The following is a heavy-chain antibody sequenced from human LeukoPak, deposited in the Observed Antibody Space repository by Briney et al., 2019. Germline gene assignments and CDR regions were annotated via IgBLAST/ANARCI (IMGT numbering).Heavy chain of an antibody. CDR1: GFTFSSYP. V-gene: IGHV3-23*01. CDR2: LEATGAYT. CDR3: AKARDCGGDCYKYFQH. Sequence: GVSLRLSCAASGFTFSSYPMIWVRQVPGKGLEWVSTLEATGAYTYYADSVRGRFTISRDNSKNTVWLQMNSLRAEDTAVYYCAKARDCGGDCYKYFQHWGQGTLVTVSA. D-gene: IGHD2-21*01. J-gene: IGHJ1*01.